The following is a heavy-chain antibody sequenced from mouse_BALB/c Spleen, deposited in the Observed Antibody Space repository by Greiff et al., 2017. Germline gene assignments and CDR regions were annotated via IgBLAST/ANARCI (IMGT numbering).Heavy chain of an antibody. Sequence: EVKLVESGGGLVKLGGSLKLSCAASGFTFSSYYMSWVRQTPEKRLELVAAINSNGGSTYYPDTVKGRFTISRDNAKNTLYLQMSSLKSEDTALYYCARQGDYDGAGFAYWGQGTLVTVSA. V-gene: IGHV5-6-2*01. J-gene: IGHJ3*01. CDR2: INSNGGST. CDR3: ARQGDYDGAGFAY. D-gene: IGHD2-4*01. CDR1: GFTFSSYY.